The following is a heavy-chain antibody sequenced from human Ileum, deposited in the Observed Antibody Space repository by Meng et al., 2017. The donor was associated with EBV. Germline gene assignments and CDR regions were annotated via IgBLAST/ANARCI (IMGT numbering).Heavy chain of an antibody. D-gene: IGHD3-10*01. CDR3: ARDRSGSYYSPTFDY. Sequence: LPRQESGPGLVKPSETLSLTCTVSGGSISSSSYYWGWIRQPPGKGLEWIGSIYYSGSTYYNPSLKSRVTISVDTSKNQFSLKLSSVTAADTAVYYCARDRSGSYYSPTFDYWGQGTLVTVSS. J-gene: IGHJ4*02. V-gene: IGHV4-39*07. CDR1: GGSISSSSYY. CDR2: IYYSGST.